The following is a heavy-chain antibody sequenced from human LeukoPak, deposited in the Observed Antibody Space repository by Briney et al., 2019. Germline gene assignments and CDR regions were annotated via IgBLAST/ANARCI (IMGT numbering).Heavy chain of an antibody. CDR3: ARDLEGAFDY. J-gene: IGHJ4*02. Sequence: GGSLRLSCAASGFTFSSYSMNWVRQAPGKGLEWVSSISSSSSYIYYAESVKGRFTISRDNAKNSLYLQMNTLRAEDTAVYYCARDLEGAFDYWGQGTLVTVSS. CDR1: GFTFSSYS. CDR2: ISSSSSYI. D-gene: IGHD1-26*01. V-gene: IGHV3-21*01.